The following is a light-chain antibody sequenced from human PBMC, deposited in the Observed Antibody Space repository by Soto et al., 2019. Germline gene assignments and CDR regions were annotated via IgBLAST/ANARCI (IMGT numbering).Light chain of an antibody. CDR1: SSNIGAGYD. CDR2: RND. J-gene: IGLJ3*02. V-gene: IGLV1-47*01. CDR3: AAWDDSLPGWV. Sequence: QSVLTQPPSVSGAPGQRVTISCTGSSSNIGAGYDVHWYQQLPGTAPKLLIYRNDQRPSGVPDRFSGSKSGTSSSLAISGLRSEDEADYHCAAWDDSLPGWVFGGGTKVTVL.